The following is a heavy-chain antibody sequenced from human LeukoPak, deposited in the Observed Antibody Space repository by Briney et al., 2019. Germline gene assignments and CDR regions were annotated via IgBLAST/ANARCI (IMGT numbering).Heavy chain of an antibody. J-gene: IGHJ4*02. V-gene: IGHV4-39*07. CDR1: GGSISSSSYY. Sequence: PSETLSLTCTVSGGSISSSSYYWGWIRQPPGTGLEWIGSIYYSGSTYYNPSLKSRVTISLDTSKNQFSLKLSSVTAADTAVYYCARGGATVTTDFDYWGQGTLVTVSS. CDR2: IYYSGST. D-gene: IGHD4-17*01. CDR3: ARGGATVTTDFDY.